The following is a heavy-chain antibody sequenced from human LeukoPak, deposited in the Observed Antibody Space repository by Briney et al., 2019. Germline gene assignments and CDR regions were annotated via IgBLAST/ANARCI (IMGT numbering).Heavy chain of an antibody. Sequence: SETLSLTCSVSGGSISSSSYYWGWVRQPPGKGLEWIGSMFFTGNAYYNPSLKSRVTISVDTSENQFSLKLSSMTAADTAVYYCARHVVGNYDLLSFDYWGQGNLVTVSS. D-gene: IGHD1-7*01. CDR3: ARHVVGNYDLLSFDY. CDR2: MFFTGNA. CDR1: GGSISSSSYY. V-gene: IGHV4-39*01. J-gene: IGHJ4*02.